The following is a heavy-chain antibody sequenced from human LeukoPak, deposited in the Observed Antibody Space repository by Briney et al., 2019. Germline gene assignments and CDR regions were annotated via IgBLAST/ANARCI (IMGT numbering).Heavy chain of an antibody. CDR1: GFTFSSYA. D-gene: IGHD3-9*01. CDR2: INAIGDNT. CDR3: ARVPILTGSYYFDY. Sequence: GGSLRLSCAASGFTFSSYAFHWVRQVPGKGLEYVAAINAIGDNTYYANSVKGRFTISRDNFKNTLYLQMGSLRTEDMAVYYCARVPILTGSYYFDYWGRGIQVTVSS. V-gene: IGHV3-64*01. J-gene: IGHJ4*02.